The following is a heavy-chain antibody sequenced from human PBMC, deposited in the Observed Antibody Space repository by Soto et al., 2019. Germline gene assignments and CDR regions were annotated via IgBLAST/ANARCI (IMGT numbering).Heavy chain of an antibody. CDR3: AREVDTAMGNEACDI. Sequence: PGGSLRLSCAAHGFSFRIYIMAWVRQAPGRGLERVSSIGSTSAYIYYGGSVRGRFTISRDNARNSLYLHMNSLRVEDTAIYYCAREVDTAMGNEACDIWGQGRLVTVSS. D-gene: IGHD5-18*01. CDR1: GFSFRIYI. J-gene: IGHJ3*02. CDR2: IGSTSAYI. V-gene: IGHV3-21*01.